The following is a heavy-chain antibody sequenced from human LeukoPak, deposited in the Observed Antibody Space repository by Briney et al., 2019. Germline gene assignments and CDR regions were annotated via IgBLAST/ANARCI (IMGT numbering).Heavy chain of an antibody. D-gene: IGHD3-22*01. CDR1: GFTFSSYG. V-gene: IGHV3-30*03. CDR2: ISYDGSNK. Sequence: GGSLRLSCAASGFTFSSYGMHWVRQAPGKGLEWVAVISYDGSNKYYADSVKGRFTISRDNSKNTLYLQMNSLRAEDTAVYYCARGPFYSGYLSVVWFDPWGQGTLVTVSS. J-gene: IGHJ5*02. CDR3: ARGPFYSGYLSVVWFDP.